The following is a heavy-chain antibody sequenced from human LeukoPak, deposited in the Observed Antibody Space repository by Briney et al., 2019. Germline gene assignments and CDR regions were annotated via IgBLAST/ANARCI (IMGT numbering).Heavy chain of an antibody. Sequence: SETLSLTCIVSGGSISSGGYSWSWIRQHPGKGLEWIGYIYYSGSTYYNPSLKSRVTISVDTFKNQFSLKLSSVTAADTAVYYCARDLYGSGIWGQGTLVTVSS. J-gene: IGHJ4*02. CDR2: IYYSGST. V-gene: IGHV4-31*03. D-gene: IGHD3-10*01. CDR3: ARDLYGSGI. CDR1: GGSISSGGYS.